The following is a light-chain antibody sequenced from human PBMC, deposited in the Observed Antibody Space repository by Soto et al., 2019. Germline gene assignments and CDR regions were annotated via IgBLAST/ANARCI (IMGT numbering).Light chain of an antibody. V-gene: IGLV3-1*01. CDR3: QAWDSSTAV. Sequence: SYELTQPPSVSVSPGQTASITCSGDKLGHKYTSWYQHKPGQSPVLVICQDTKRPSGIPERFSGSNSGNTATLTISGTQAMDEADYYCQAWDSSTAVFGGGTKLTVL. CDR1: KLGHKY. J-gene: IGLJ2*01. CDR2: QDT.